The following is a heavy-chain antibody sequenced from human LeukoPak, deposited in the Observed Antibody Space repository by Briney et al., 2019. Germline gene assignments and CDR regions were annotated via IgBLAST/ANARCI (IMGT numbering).Heavy chain of an antibody. CDR2: ISGSGGST. V-gene: IGHV3-23*01. J-gene: IGHJ4*02. CDR3: AKLPTHDFWSVLRYYFDY. CDR1: GFTFSSYA. Sequence: GGSLRLSCAASGFTFSSYAMSWVRQAPGKGLEWVSAISGSGGSTYYADSVKGRFTISRDNSKNTLYLQMNSLRAEDTAVYYCAKLPTHDFWSVLRYYFDYWGQGTLVTVSS. D-gene: IGHD3-3*01.